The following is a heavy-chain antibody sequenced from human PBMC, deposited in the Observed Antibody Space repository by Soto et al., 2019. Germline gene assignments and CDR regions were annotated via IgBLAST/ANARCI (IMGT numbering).Heavy chain of an antibody. CDR3: ARAGDSSGYSDY. V-gene: IGHV4-34*01. CDR2: INQSGST. D-gene: IGHD3-22*01. CDR1: GGSFRGYY. Sequence: QVQLQQWGAGLLKPSETLSLSCAVYGGSFRGYYWSWIRQPPGKGLEWIGEINQSGSTKYNPSLKSRVTISTDTSKNQFSVKLSSVTAADTAVYYCARAGDSSGYSDYWGQGTLVTVSS. J-gene: IGHJ4*02.